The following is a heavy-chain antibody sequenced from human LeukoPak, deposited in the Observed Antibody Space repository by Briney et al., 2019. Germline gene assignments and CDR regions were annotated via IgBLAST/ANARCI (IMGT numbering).Heavy chain of an antibody. CDR1: GGTFSRYA. Sequence: GSSVTVSCKASGGTFSRYAISWVRQAPGQGLAWMGGIIPIFGTANYAQKFQGRVTITTDESTSTAYMELSSLRSEDTAVYYCAGQTDYGDPYFDYWGQGTLVTVSS. V-gene: IGHV1-69*05. D-gene: IGHD4-17*01. J-gene: IGHJ4*02. CDR3: AGQTDYGDPYFDY. CDR2: IIPIFGTA.